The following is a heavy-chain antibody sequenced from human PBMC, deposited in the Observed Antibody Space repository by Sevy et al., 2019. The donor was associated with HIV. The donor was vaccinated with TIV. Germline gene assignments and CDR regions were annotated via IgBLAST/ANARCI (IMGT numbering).Heavy chain of an antibody. Sequence: GGSLRLSCAVSGFTVNTYAMSWVRQAPGKGLEWVAVINNSGGSTDYADSVRGRFSISRDNLNVYLEMNSLRVEDTAVYYCVKERVGYISSWYYFDYWGQGTLVTVSS. J-gene: IGHJ4*02. CDR3: VKERVGYISSWYYFDY. D-gene: IGHD6-13*01. CDR1: GFTVNTYA. V-gene: IGHV3-23*01. CDR2: INNSGGST.